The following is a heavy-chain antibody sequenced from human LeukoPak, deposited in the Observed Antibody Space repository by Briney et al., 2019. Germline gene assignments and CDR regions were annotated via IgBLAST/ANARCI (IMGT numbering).Heavy chain of an antibody. Sequence: GESLKISSKGSGYSFTSSWIGWVRQMLGKGLEWMGYIYPGDSDTRYSPSFQGQVTISADKSISTAYMQWSRLKASHTAMCYCARLSYDFWSGYKSMANWFDPWGQGTLVTVSS. V-gene: IGHV5-51*01. CDR3: ARLSYDFWSGYKSMANWFDP. CDR2: IYPGDSDT. D-gene: IGHD3-3*01. CDR1: GYSFTSSW. J-gene: IGHJ5*02.